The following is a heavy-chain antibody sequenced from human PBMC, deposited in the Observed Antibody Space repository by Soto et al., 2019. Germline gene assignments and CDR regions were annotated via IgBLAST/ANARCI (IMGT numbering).Heavy chain of an antibody. J-gene: IGHJ4*02. CDR2: IYYSGST. Sequence: SETLSLTCTVSGGSISSSSYYWGWIRQPPGKGLEWIGSIYYSGSTYYNPSLKSRVTISVDTSKNQFSLKLSSVTAADPAVYYCAIGWFGELFDYWGQGTLVTVSS. D-gene: IGHD3-10*01. V-gene: IGHV4-39*01. CDR3: AIGWFGELFDY. CDR1: GGSISSSSYY.